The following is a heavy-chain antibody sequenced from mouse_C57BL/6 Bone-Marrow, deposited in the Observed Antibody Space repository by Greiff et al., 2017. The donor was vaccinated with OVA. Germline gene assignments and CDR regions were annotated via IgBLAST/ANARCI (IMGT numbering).Heavy chain of an antibody. Sequence: VQLQQSGAELARPGASVKMSCKASRYTFTSYTMHWVKQRPGQGLEWIGYINPSSGYTKYNQKFKDKATLTVDKSSSTAYMQLSSLTSEDSAVYYCAHYDGSSYFDYWGQGTTLTVSS. D-gene: IGHD1-1*01. CDR1: RYTFTSYT. V-gene: IGHV1-4*01. CDR3: AHYDGSSYFDY. CDR2: INPSSGYT. J-gene: IGHJ2*01.